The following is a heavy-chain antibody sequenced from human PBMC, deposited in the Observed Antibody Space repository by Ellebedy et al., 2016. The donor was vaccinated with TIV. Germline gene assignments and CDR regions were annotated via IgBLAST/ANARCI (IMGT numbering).Heavy chain of an antibody. Sequence: GESLKISCATSGFSVSGMHWVRQAPGKGLEWVAFIRSDGITRYYTDSVKGRFIISRDVSKNTLYLQMTRLRAEDTAMYYCTRETNPPPGAVAGTGFDCWGQGTLVIVSS. D-gene: IGHD6-19*01. V-gene: IGHV3-30*02. J-gene: IGHJ4*02. CDR2: IRSDGITR. CDR3: TRETNPPPGAVAGTGFDC. CDR1: GFSVSG.